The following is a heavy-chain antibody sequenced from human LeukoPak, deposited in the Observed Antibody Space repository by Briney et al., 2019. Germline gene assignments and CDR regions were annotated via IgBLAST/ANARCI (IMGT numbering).Heavy chain of an antibody. J-gene: IGHJ4*02. D-gene: IGHD6-19*01. CDR2: IRYDGSNK. Sequence: GESLKISCAASGFTFSSYGMHWVRQAPGKGLEWVAFIRYDGSNKYYADSVEGRFTISRDNSKNTLYLQMNSLRAEDTAVYYCAKDADSGWSYFDHWGQGTLVTVSS. V-gene: IGHV3-30*02. CDR3: AKDADSGWSYFDH. CDR1: GFTFSSYG.